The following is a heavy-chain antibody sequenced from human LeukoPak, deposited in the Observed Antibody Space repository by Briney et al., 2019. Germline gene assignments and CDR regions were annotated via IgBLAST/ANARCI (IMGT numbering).Heavy chain of an antibody. CDR3: ASPLSIAARPYWYFDL. D-gene: IGHD6-6*01. CDR2: IYYSGST. Sequence: TPSETLSLTCIVSGGSISSSSYYWGWIRQPPGKGLEWIGSIYYSGSTYYNPSLKSRVTISVDTSKNQFSLKLSSVTAADTAVYYCASPLSIAARPYWYFDLWGRGTLVTVSS. V-gene: IGHV4-39*01. J-gene: IGHJ2*01. CDR1: GGSISSSSYY.